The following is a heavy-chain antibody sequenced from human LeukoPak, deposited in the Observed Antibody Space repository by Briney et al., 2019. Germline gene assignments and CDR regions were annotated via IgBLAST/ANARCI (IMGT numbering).Heavy chain of an antibody. CDR1: GGSISSYY. D-gene: IGHD6-13*01. CDR2: FYFSGST. CDR3: AREHGYTSSWYVDY. Sequence: SETLSLTCTVSGGSISSYYWSWIRQPPGKGLEWIGYFYFSGSTNYNPSLKSRVTISVDTSRSQFSLKLNSVTAADTAVYYCAREHGYTSSWYVDYWGQGRLVTVSS. V-gene: IGHV4-59*01. J-gene: IGHJ4*02.